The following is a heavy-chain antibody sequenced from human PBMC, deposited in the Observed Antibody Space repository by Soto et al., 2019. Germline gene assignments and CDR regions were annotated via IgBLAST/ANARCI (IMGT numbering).Heavy chain of an antibody. J-gene: IGHJ4*02. CDR2: ISGSGGST. CDR1: GFTFSSYA. Sequence: GESLKISCAASGFTFSSYAMSWVRQAPGKGLELVSAISGSGGSTYYADSVKGRFTISRDNSKNTLYLQMNSLRAEDTAVYDCAKGGVVPAATFDYWGQGTLVTVSS. D-gene: IGHD2-2*01. V-gene: IGHV3-23*01. CDR3: AKGGVVPAATFDY.